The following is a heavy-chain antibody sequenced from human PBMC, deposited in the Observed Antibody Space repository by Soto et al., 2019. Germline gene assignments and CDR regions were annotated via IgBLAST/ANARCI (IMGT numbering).Heavy chain of an antibody. Sequence: GESLKISCKGSGYSFTKYWISWVRQMPGKGLEWMGRIDPSDSYINYSPSVQGHVPISADKSINTAYLQWSSLRASDTAIYYCARHYICRGGDCYYYGMDVWGQGTTVTVSS. CDR2: IDPSDSYI. J-gene: IGHJ6*02. V-gene: IGHV5-10-1*01. CDR3: ARHYICRGGDCYYYGMDV. D-gene: IGHD3-16*01. CDR1: GYSFTKYW.